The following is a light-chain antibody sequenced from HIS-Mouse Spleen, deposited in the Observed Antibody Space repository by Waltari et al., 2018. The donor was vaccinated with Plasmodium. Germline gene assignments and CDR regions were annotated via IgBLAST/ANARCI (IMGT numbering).Light chain of an antibody. CDR2: DAS. CDR1: QDISNY. V-gene: IGKV1-33*01. J-gene: IGKJ3*01. Sequence: DIQMTQSPSSLSASVGDRVTITCQASQDISNYLNWYQQKPWKAPKLLIYDASNLETGVPSRFSGSRSGTDFTFTISSLQPEDIATYYCQQYDNLPPLFTFGPGTKVDIK. CDR3: QQYDNLPPLFT.